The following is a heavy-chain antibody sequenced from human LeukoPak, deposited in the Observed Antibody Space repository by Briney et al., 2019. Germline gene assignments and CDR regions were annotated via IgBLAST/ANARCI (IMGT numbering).Heavy chain of an antibody. Sequence: PGGSLRLSCAASGFTFSSYGMHWVRQAPGKGLERVAFIRYDGSNKYYADSVKGRFTISRDNSKNTLYPQMNSLRAEDTAVYYCAKNHYDSSGYRYDAFDIWGQGTMVTVSS. CDR3: AKNHYDSSGYRYDAFDI. CDR1: GFTFSSYG. J-gene: IGHJ3*02. V-gene: IGHV3-30*02. CDR2: IRYDGSNK. D-gene: IGHD3-22*01.